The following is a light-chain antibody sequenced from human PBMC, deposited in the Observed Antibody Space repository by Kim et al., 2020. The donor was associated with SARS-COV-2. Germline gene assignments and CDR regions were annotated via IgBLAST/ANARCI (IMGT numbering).Light chain of an antibody. CDR3: KQYDSHPYT. CDR1: QGVSSW. V-gene: IGKV1-5*03. J-gene: IGKJ2*01. Sequence: DIQMTQSPSTLSASVGDRVTITCRASQGVSSWLAWYQQKPGKAPKLLIYKASTLEGGVPSRFSGRGSGTEFTLTINSLQPDDFATYSCKQYDSHPYTFGQGTKLEI. CDR2: KAS.